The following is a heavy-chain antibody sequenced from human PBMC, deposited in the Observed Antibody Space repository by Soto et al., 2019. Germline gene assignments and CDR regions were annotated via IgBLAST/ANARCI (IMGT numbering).Heavy chain of an antibody. V-gene: IGHV3-23*01. CDR2: ISGSGGST. J-gene: IGHJ4*02. D-gene: IGHD2-15*01. CDR1: GFTFSSYA. Sequence: EVQLLESGGGLVQPGGSLRLSCAASGFTFSSYAMSWVRQAPGKGLEWVSAISGSGGSTYYADSVKGRFTISRDNSKNTRYLQMNSLRAEDTAVYYCAKDSVVVVAASHHDYWGQGTLVTVSS. CDR3: AKDSVVVVAASHHDY.